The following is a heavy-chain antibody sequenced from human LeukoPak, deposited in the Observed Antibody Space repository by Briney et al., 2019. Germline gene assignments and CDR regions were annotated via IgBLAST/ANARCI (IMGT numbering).Heavy chain of an antibody. CDR3: ARESYGMFDY. D-gene: IGHD5-18*01. CDR2: IYHSGST. Sequence: PSETLSLTCAVSGGSISSGGYSWSWIRQPPGKGLEWIGYIYHSGSTFYNPSLKSRVTISVDRSKNQFSLKLSSVTAADTAVYYCARESYGMFDYWGQGTLVTVSS. CDR1: GGSISSGGYS. V-gene: IGHV4-30-2*01. J-gene: IGHJ4*02.